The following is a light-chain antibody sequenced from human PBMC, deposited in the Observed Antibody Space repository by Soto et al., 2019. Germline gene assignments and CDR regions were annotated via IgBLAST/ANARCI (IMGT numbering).Light chain of an antibody. CDR2: DAS. CDR1: QGISSA. CDR3: QQFNNYPLT. V-gene: IGKV1D-13*01. J-gene: IGKJ4*01. Sequence: AIQLTQSPSSLSASVGDRVTITCRASQGISSALAWYQQQPGKAPKLLIYDASSLESGVPSRFSGSGSGTDFTLTISSLQPEDFATYYCQQFNNYPLTFGGGTKVEIK.